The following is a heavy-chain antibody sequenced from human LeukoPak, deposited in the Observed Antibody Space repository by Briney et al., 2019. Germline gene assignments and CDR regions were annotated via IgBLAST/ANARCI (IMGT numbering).Heavy chain of an antibody. CDR2: ISGSGGST. V-gene: IGHV3-23*01. D-gene: IGHD5-18*01. J-gene: IGHJ4*02. CDR3: AKATRGHSYVGYFDY. CDR1: GFTFSSYG. Sequence: PGGSLRLSCAASGFTFSSYGMSWVRQAPGKGLEWVSAISGSGGSTYYADSVKGRFTISRDNSKNTLYLQMNSLRAEDTAVYYCAKATRGHSYVGYFDYWGQGTLVTVSS.